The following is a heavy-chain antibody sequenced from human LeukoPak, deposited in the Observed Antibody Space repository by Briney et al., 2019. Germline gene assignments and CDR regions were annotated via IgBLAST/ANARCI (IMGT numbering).Heavy chain of an antibody. J-gene: IGHJ4*02. Sequence: SETLSLTCTVSGYSISSGYYWGWIRPPPGKGLEWIGSIYHSGSTYYNPSLKSRVTISLNTSKNQFSLKLSSVTAADTAVYYCARAGSGTYYKGFDYWSQGTLVTVSS. V-gene: IGHV4-38-2*02. CDR1: GYSISSGYY. CDR2: IYHSGST. CDR3: ARAGSGTYYKGFDY. D-gene: IGHD3-10*01.